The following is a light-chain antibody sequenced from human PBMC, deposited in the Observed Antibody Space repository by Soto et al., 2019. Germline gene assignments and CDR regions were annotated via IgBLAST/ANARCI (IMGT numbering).Light chain of an antibody. CDR3: QAWDSSTVV. CDR2: QDS. J-gene: IGLJ2*01. CDR1: KLGDKY. Sequence: SYELTQAPSESVSPGQTASITCSGDKLGDKYACWYQQKPGQSPVLVIYQDSKRPSGIPERFSGSNSGNTATLTISGTQAMAEADYYCQAWDSSTVVFGGGTKVTVL. V-gene: IGLV3-1*01.